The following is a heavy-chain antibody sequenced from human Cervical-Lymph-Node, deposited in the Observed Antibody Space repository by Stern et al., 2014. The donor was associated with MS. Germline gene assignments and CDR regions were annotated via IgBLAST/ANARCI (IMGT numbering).Heavy chain of an antibody. V-gene: IGHV4-30-4*01. CDR3: AREATVPRGNWFDP. CDR2: IYYSGST. D-gene: IGHD4-17*01. J-gene: IGHJ5*02. CDR1: GGPISRGDYY. Sequence: QLQESGPGLVKPSQTLSLTCTDSGGPISRGDYYWSWTRQPPGKGLEWIGYIYYSGSTYYNPSLKSRVTISVDTSKNQFSLKLSSVTAADTAVYYCAREATVPRGNWFDPWGQGTLVTVSS.